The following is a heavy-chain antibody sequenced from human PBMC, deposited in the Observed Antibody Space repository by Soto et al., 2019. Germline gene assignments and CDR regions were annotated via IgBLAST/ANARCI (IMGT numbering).Heavy chain of an antibody. CDR1: GFTFSSYA. CDR3: ARGYCSGGSCYPRNWYFDL. CDR2: SSGSGGST. D-gene: IGHD2-15*01. J-gene: IGHJ2*01. V-gene: IGHV3-23*01. Sequence: EVQLLESGAGLVQPGGSLRLSCAASGFTFSSYAMSWVRQAPGKGLEWVSASSGSGGSTYYADSVKGRFTISRDNSKNTLYLQMNSLRAEDTAVYYCARGYCSGGSCYPRNWYFDLWGRGTLVTVSS.